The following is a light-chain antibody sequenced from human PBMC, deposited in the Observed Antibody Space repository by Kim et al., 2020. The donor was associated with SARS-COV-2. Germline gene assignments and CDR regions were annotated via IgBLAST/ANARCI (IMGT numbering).Light chain of an antibody. CDR2: GAS. V-gene: IGKV3-20*01. CDR3: QQFGSGYT. Sequence: SLSPGERVTLSCRTSQTVSSSYLAWYQQKPGQAPRLLISGASNRATGIPDRFSCSGSGTDFTLTISRLEPEDFAVYYCQQFGSGYTFGQGTKVEIK. J-gene: IGKJ2*01. CDR1: QTVSSSY.